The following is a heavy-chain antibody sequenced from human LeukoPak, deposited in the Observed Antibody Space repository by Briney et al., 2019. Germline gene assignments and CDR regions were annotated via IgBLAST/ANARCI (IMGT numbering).Heavy chain of an antibody. CDR1: GFTFSSYS. CDR2: ISSSSSYI. D-gene: IGHD5-18*01. CDR3: ARDVKVDTAMVPGY. V-gene: IGHV3-21*01. J-gene: IGHJ4*02. Sequence: NAGGSLRLSCAASGFTFSSYSMNWVRQAPGKGLEWVSSISSSSSYIYYADSVKGRFTISRDNAKNSLYLQMNSLRAEDTAVYYCARDVKVDTAMVPGYWGQGTLVTVSS.